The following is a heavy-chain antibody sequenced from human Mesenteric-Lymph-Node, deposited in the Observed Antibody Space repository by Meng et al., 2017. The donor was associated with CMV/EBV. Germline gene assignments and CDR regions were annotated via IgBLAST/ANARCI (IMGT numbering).Heavy chain of an antibody. CDR1: GFTFSSYA. J-gene: IGHJ6*02. CDR3: AKDYDFWSGYPTYYYYGMDV. V-gene: IGHV3-33*06. CDR2: IWYDGSNT. Sequence: GESLKISCAASGFTFSSYAMHWVRQAPGKGLEWVSVIWYDGSNTYYADSVKGRFTISRDNSKTTLYLQMNSLRAEDTAVYYCAKDYDFWSGYPTYYYYGMDVWGQGTTVTVSS. D-gene: IGHD3-3*01.